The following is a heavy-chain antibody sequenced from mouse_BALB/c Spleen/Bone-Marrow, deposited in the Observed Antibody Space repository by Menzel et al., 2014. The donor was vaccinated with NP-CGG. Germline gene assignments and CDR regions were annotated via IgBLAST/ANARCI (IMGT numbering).Heavy chain of an antibody. J-gene: IGHJ2*01. CDR1: GYTFTSSW. CDR3: ARHHRYAYYFDY. V-gene: IGHV1S130*01. D-gene: IGHD2-14*01. Sequence: VQQQQSGSVLVRPGASVKLSCKASGYTFTSSWMHWAKQRPGQGLEWIGEIHPNTDNTNYDEKFKGKATLTVDTSSSTAYVDLSSLTSEDSAVYYCARHHRYAYYFDYWGRGTTLTVSS. CDR2: IHPNTDNT.